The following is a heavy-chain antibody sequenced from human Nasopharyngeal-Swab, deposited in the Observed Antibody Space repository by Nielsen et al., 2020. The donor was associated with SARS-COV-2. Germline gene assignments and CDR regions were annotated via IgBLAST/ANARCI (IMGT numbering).Heavy chain of an antibody. J-gene: IGHJ4*02. Sequence: GESLKISCAASGFTFRNHGMHWVRQAPGKGLEWVGIITSGGRTQVYADSVEGRFTISRDDPENTLYLQMNSLRAEDTAVYYCARDQDNALYDWGQGTLVTVSS. CDR3: ARDQDNALYD. CDR2: ITSGGRTQ. V-gene: IGHV3-30*03. CDR1: GFTFRNHG. D-gene: IGHD2-15*01.